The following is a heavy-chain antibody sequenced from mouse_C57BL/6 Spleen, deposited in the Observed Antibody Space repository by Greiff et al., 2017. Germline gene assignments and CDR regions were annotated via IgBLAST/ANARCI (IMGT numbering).Heavy chain of an antibody. CDR1: GYSITSGYD. J-gene: IGHJ1*03. V-gene: IGHV3-1*01. D-gene: IGHD2-3*01. CDR3: ARDDGYHWYFDV. Sequence: EVQRVESGPGMVKPSQSLSLTCTVTGYSITSGYDWHWIRHFPGNKLEWMGYISYSGSTNYNPSLKSRISITHDTSKNHFFLKLNSVTTEDTATYYCARDDGYHWYFDVWGTGTTVTVSS. CDR2: ISYSGST.